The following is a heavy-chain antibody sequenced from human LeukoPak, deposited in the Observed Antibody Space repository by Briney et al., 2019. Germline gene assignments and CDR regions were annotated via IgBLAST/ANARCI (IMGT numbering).Heavy chain of an antibody. CDR2: INTDGSST. D-gene: IGHD2-15*01. V-gene: IGHV3-74*01. CDR3: AREVDCSGGSCYQYYYYMDV. J-gene: IGHJ6*03. CDR1: GFTLSNYW. Sequence: GGSLRLSCSASGFTLSNYWIHWVRQAPGKGLVWVSRINTDGSSTNYADSVKGRFTISRDNAKNSLYLQMNSLRAEDTAVYYCAREVDCSGGSCYQYYYYMDVWGKGTTVTVPS.